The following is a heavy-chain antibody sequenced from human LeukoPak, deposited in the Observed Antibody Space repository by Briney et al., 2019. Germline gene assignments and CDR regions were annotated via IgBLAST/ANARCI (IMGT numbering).Heavy chain of an antibody. CDR3: AKDNGVQLWYEGYFDY. Sequence: PAGGSLRLSCAASGFTFSSYSMNWVRQAPGKGLEWVSGISWNSGSIGYADSVKGRFTISRDNAKNSLYLQMNSLRAEDTALYYCAKDNGVQLWYEGYFDYWGQGTLVTVSS. CDR2: ISWNSGSI. D-gene: IGHD5-18*01. CDR1: GFTFSSYS. V-gene: IGHV3-9*01. J-gene: IGHJ4*02.